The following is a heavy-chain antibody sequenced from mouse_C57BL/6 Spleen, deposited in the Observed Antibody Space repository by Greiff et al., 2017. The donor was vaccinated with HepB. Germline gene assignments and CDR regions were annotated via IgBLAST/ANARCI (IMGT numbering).Heavy chain of an antibody. J-gene: IGHJ2*01. V-gene: IGHV1-19*01. CDR2: INPYNGGT. CDR3: AISTMVTTALGY. Sequence: VQLQQSGPVLVKPGASVKMSCKASGYTFTDYYMNWVKQSHGKSLEWIGVINPYNGGTSYNQKFKGKATLTVDKSSSTAYMELNSLTSEDSAVYYCAISTMVTTALGYWGQGTTLTVSS. D-gene: IGHD2-2*01. CDR1: GYTFTDYY.